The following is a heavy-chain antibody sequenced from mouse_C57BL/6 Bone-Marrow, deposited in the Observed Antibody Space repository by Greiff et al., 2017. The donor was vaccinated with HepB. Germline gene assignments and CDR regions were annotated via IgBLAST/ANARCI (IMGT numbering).Heavy chain of an antibody. CDR3: ARNYYGSRRDDFDV. Sequence: QVQLQQSGPGLVAPSQSLSITCTVSGFSLTSYAISWVRQPPGKGLEWLGVIWTGGGTNYNSALKSRLSISKDNSKSHVFLKMNSLQTDDTARYCWARNYYGSRRDDFDVWGTGTTVTVSS. CDR1: GFSLTSYA. D-gene: IGHD1-1*01. J-gene: IGHJ1*03. V-gene: IGHV2-9-1*01. CDR2: IWTGGGT.